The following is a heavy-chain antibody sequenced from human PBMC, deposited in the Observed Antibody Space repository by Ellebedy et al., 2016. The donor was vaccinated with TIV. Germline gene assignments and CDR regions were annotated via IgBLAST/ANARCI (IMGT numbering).Heavy chain of an antibody. CDR2: IWYDGSYK. CDR3: AKGVYDSSLSGLDV. Sequence: GESLKISXAASGFTFSSYGMHWVRQAPGKGLEWVAVIWYDGSYKYYGDSVKGRFTISRDNSKNTLYLQMNSLRVDDTAVYYCAKGVYDSSLSGLDVWGQGTTVTVSS. CDR1: GFTFSSYG. V-gene: IGHV3-33*06. D-gene: IGHD3-22*01. J-gene: IGHJ6*02.